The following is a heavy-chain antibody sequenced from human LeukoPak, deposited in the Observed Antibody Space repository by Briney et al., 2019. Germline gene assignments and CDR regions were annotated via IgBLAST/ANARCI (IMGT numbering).Heavy chain of an antibody. CDR2: ISAYNGNT. J-gene: IGHJ4*02. CDR1: GYTFTSYG. V-gene: IGHV1-18*01. CDR3: AREPVLMVYAS. D-gene: IGHD2-8*01. Sequence: GASVKVPCKASGYTFTSYGISWVRQAPGQGLEWMGWISAYNGNTNHAQKLQGRVTMTTDTSTSTAYMELRSLRSDDTAVYYCAREPVLMVYASWGQGTLVTVSS.